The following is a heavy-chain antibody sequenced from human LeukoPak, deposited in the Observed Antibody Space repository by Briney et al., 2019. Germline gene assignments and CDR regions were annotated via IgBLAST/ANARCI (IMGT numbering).Heavy chain of an antibody. CDR1: GFTFSSYS. J-gene: IGHJ4*02. D-gene: IGHD6-19*01. CDR2: ISSSGSTI. CDR3: ARDTGSGWYVY. Sequence: GGSLRLSCAASGFTFSSYSMNWVRQAPGKGLEWVSYISSSGSTIYYADSVKGRFTISRDNAKNSLYLQMNSLRAEDTAVYYCARDTGSGWYVYWGQGTLVTVSS. V-gene: IGHV3-48*04.